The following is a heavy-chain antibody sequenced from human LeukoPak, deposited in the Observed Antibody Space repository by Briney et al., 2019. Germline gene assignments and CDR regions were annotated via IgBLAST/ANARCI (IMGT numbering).Heavy chain of an antibody. CDR2: INPNNGGT. Sequence: ASVKVSCKASGYTFTGSYIHWVRQAPGQGLEWMGWINPNNGGTNCAQKFQGSITMTRDTSISTAYMELSRLKSDDTAVYYCARTHKGYRYGIDYRGQGTLGNVFS. V-gene: IGHV1-2*02. J-gene: IGHJ4*02. CDR3: ARTHKGYRYGIDY. CDR1: GYTFTGSY. D-gene: IGHD5-18*01.